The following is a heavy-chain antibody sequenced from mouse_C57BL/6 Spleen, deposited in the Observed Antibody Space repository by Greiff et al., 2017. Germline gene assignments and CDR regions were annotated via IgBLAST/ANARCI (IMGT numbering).Heavy chain of an antibody. CDR3: ARDKTDSSGLDY. CDR1: GFTFSDYY. D-gene: IGHD3-2*02. V-gene: IGHV5-16*01. CDR2: INYDGSST. Sequence: EVKLVESEGGLVQPGSSMKLSCTASGFTFSDYYMAWVRQVPEKGLEWVANINYDGSSTYYLDSLKSRFIISRDNAKNILYLQMSSLKSEDTATYYCARDKTDSSGLDYWGQGTTLTVSS. J-gene: IGHJ2*01.